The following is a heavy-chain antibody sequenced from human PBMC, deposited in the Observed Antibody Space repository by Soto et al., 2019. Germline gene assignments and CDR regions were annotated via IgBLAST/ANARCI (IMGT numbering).Heavy chain of an antibody. CDR1: GFTFSAYY. CDR2: INPNSGGT. V-gene: IGHV1-2*02. J-gene: IGHJ6*02. Sequence: QVPLVQSGAEVKKPGASVKVSCKASGFTFSAYYIYWVRQAPGQGLEWIGWINPNSGGTNNAQKFQGRVTMTRDTSTSTVYMELSALIPDDTAVYYCARSLLDEYSSSWRSAYYGMDVWGQVTTVTVAS. CDR3: ARSLLDEYSSSWRSAYYGMDV. D-gene: IGHD6-13*01.